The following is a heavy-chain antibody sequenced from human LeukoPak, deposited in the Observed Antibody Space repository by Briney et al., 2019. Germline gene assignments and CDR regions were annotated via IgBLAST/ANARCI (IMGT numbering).Heavy chain of an antibody. J-gene: IGHJ4*02. D-gene: IGHD6-13*01. V-gene: IGHV3-23*01. CDR3: ARVDRYSSSPSSFDY. CDR1: GFIFNNYV. Sequence: PGGSLRLSCAASGFIFNNYVMNWVRQAPGKGLEWVSSISGSGVHTYHADSVKGRFTISRDNSKNTLFLQMNSLRAGDTAVYYCARVDRYSSSPSSFDYWGQGTLVTVSS. CDR2: ISGSGVHT.